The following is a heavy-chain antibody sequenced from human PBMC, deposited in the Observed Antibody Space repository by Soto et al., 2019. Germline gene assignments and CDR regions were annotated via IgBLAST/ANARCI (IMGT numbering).Heavy chain of an antibody. CDR2: IWYDGSNK. D-gene: IGHD2-15*01. CDR3: ARRPYSTYYYYYGMDV. V-gene: IGHV3-33*01. Sequence: QVQLVESGGGVVQPGRSLRLSCAASGFTFSSYGMHWVRQAPGKGLEWVAVIWYDGSNKYYADSVKGRFTISRDNSKKTLYLQMNSLRAEDTAVYYCARRPYSTYYYYYGMDVWGQGTTVTVSS. CDR1: GFTFSSYG. J-gene: IGHJ6*02.